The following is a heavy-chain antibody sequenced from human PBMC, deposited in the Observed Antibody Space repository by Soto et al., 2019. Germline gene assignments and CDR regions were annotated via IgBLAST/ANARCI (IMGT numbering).Heavy chain of an antibody. V-gene: IGHV4-39*01. J-gene: IGHJ6*03. CDR3: ARAGVGPGFYSMDV. CDR2: IYYSGST. Sequence: SETLSLTCTVSGGSISSSSYYWGWIRQPPGKGLEWIGSIYYSGSTYYNPSLKSRVTISVDTSKNQFSLKLTSVTAADTAVYYCARAGVGPGFYSMDVWGKGTTVTVSS. CDR1: GGSISSSSYY. D-gene: IGHD3-10*01.